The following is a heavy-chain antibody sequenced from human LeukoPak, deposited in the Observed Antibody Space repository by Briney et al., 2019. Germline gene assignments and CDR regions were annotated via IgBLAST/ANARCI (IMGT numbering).Heavy chain of an antibody. Sequence: SETLSLTCTVSGGSISSYYWSWIRQPPGKGLEWVGYIYYSGSTNYNPSLKSRVTISVDTSKNQFSLKLSSVTAADTAVYYCAREDEQFVLPFDYWGQGTLVTVSS. V-gene: IGHV4-59*01. CDR2: IYYSGST. J-gene: IGHJ4*02. D-gene: IGHD6-6*01. CDR3: AREDEQFVLPFDY. CDR1: GGSISSYY.